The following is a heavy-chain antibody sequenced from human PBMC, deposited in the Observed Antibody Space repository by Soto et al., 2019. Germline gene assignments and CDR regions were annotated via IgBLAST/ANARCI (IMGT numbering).Heavy chain of an antibody. Sequence: QVQLVQSGAEVKKPGASVKVSCKVSGYTLTDFSVHWVRQAPGKGLEWMGGFDPEEGETLYTQNFQGRVTMTEDTSTDTAYMELSSLRSEDTAVYYCAAGGTRWLRSPVDYWGQGTLVTVSS. CDR3: AAGGTRWLRSPVDY. J-gene: IGHJ4*02. V-gene: IGHV1-24*01. CDR2: FDPEEGET. CDR1: GYTLTDFS. D-gene: IGHD5-12*01.